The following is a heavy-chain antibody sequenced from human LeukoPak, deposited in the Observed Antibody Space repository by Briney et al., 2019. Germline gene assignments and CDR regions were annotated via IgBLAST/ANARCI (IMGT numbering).Heavy chain of an antibody. CDR2: IYTSGST. CDR3: ARRDRQTGDLS. D-gene: IGHD7-27*01. CDR1: GGSLSSYY. J-gene: IGHJ5*02. V-gene: IGHV4-4*07. Sequence: SETLSRTCTVSGGSLSSYYWSWIRQPAGKGLEWIGRIYTSGSTNYNPSLKSRVTMSVDTSKNQFSLKLSSVTAADTAVYYCARRDRQTGDLSWGQGTLVTVSS.